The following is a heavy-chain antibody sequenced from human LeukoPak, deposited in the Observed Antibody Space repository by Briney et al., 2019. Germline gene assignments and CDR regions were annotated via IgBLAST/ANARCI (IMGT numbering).Heavy chain of an antibody. V-gene: IGHV3-23*01. CDR1: GFTFSSYA. J-gene: IGHJ6*03. Sequence: GGSLRLSCAASGFTFSSYAMSWVRQAPGKGQEWVSGIIDSGESTYYANFAKGRFTISRDNSNNTLYLQMNSLRAEDTAVYYCAKLGGQELHNYYVAVCGKGTTVAVSS. D-gene: IGHD3-16*01. CDR3: AKLGGQELHNYYVAV. CDR2: IIDSGEST.